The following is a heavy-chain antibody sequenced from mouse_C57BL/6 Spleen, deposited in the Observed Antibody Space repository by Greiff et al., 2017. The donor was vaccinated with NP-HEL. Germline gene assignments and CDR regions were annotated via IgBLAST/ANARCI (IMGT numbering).Heavy chain of an antibody. D-gene: IGHD1-1*01. Sequence: VKLQESGAELVRPGASVTLSCKASGYTFTDYEMHWVKQTPVHGLEWIGAIDPETGGTAYNQKFKGKAILTADKSSSTAYMQLSSLTSEDSAVYYCARGGSSSYYYAMDYWGQGTSVTVSS. CDR1: GYTFTDYE. J-gene: IGHJ4*01. CDR2: IDPETGGT. CDR3: ARGGSSSYYYAMDY. V-gene: IGHV1-15*01.